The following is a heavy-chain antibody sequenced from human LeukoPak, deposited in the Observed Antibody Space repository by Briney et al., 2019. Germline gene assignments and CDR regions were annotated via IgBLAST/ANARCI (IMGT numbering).Heavy chain of an antibody. V-gene: IGHV4-34*01. J-gene: IGHJ4*02. CDR3: ARTGLSFDY. CDR2: VNHSGST. CDR1: GGSFSGYY. Sequence: SETLSLTCAVYGGSFSGYYWSWIRQPPGKGLEWIGEVNHSGSTNYNPSLESRVTISVDTSKNQFSLKLSSVTAADTAVYYCARTGLSFDYWGQGTLVTVSS.